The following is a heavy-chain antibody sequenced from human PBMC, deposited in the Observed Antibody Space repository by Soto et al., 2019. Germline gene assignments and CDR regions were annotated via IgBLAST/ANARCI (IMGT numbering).Heavy chain of an antibody. CDR3: ARGPDRGYFDL. Sequence: LGDSLKISCDGSGYSFTIYFISLVHQMPGKGLEWMGRIDPSDSYTNYSPSFQGHVTISADKSISTAYLQWSSLKASDTAMYYCARGPDRGYFDLWGRGTLVTVSS. V-gene: IGHV5-10-1*01. CDR2: IDPSDSYT. CDR1: GYSFTIYF. J-gene: IGHJ2*01.